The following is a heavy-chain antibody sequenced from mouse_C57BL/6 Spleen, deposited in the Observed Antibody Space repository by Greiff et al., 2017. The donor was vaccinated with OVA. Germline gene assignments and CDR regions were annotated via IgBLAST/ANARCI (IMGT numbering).Heavy chain of an antibody. D-gene: IGHD1-1*01. CDR1: GFTFSDFY. Sequence: EVKVVESGGGLVQSGRSLRLSCATSGFTFSDFYMEWVRQAPGKGLEWIAASRNKANDYTTEYSASVKGRFIVSRDTSQSILYLQMNALRAEDTASYYCARDYYGSRGYFDVWGTGTTVTVSS. CDR2: SRNKANDYTT. V-gene: IGHV7-1*01. CDR3: ARDYYGSRGYFDV. J-gene: IGHJ1*03.